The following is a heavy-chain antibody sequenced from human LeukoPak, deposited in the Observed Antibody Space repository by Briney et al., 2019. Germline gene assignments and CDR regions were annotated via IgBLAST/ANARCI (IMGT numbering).Heavy chain of an antibody. D-gene: IGHD6-19*01. V-gene: IGHV3-7*01. CDR1: GFTFSRHW. Sequence: PGGSLRLSCAASGFTFSRHWMSWVRQAPGKGLERVAHMNQGGSAIYSIDSVKGRFTISRDNDKNSLYLQMTGLTVADTAVYYCARTVPGYPDDYFDYWGQGTLVTVSS. CDR3: ARTVPGYPDDYFDY. J-gene: IGHJ4*02. CDR2: MNQGGSAI.